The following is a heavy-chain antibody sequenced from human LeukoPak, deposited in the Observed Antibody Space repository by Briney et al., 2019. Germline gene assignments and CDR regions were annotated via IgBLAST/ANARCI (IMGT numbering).Heavy chain of an antibody. Sequence: SVKVSCKASGGTFSSYAISWVRQAPGQGLEWMGGIIPIFGTANYAQKFQGRVTITADESTSTAYMELSSLRSEDTAVYYCARDGGYDILTGYYMGAFDIWGQGTMVTASS. D-gene: IGHD3-9*01. CDR3: ARDGGYDILTGYYMGAFDI. CDR1: GGTFSSYA. CDR2: IIPIFGTA. V-gene: IGHV1-69*13. J-gene: IGHJ3*02.